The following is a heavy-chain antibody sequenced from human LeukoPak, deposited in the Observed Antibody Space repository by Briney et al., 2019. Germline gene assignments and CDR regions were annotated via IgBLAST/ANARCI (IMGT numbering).Heavy chain of an antibody. Sequence: SVKVSRNASVDTFTSQAVRWARHAPGQGLEWMGELIPFFGHTKCAQKSQDRVPITGDEPTITAYMEQSTLNSEDTAAYYCAVSVDTGDIGYYGIDVWGEGATVTVSS. CDR1: VDTFTSQA. CDR3: AVSVDTGDIGYYGIDV. CDR2: LIPFFGHT. V-gene: IGHV1-69*01. J-gene: IGHJ6*04. D-gene: IGHD5-18*01.